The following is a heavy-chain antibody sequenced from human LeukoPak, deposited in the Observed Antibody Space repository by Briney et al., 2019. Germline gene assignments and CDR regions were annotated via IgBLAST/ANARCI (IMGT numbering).Heavy chain of an antibody. CDR3: AKDQYTSSWYRNWFDP. Sequence: GGSLRLSCAASGFTFSSYAMSWVRQAPGKGLEWVSAISGSGGSTYYADSVKGRFTISRDNSKNTLYLQMNSLGAEDTALYYCAKDQYTSSWYRNWFDPWGQGTLVTVSS. CDR2: ISGSGGST. CDR1: GFTFSSYA. J-gene: IGHJ5*02. D-gene: IGHD6-13*01. V-gene: IGHV3-23*01.